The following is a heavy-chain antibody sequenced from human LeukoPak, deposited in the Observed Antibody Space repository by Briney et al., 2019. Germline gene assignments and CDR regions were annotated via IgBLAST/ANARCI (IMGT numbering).Heavy chain of an antibody. CDR2: ISGSGGST. CDR3: ARPQWLAAYFDY. CDR1: GFTFSSYA. Sequence: PGGSLRLSCAASGFTFSSYAMSWVRQAPGKGLEWVSAISGSGGSTYYADSVKGRFTISRENSKKTLYLQMNSLRAEDTAVYYCARPQWLAAYFDYWGQGTLVTVSS. D-gene: IGHD6-19*01. J-gene: IGHJ4*02. V-gene: IGHV3-23*01.